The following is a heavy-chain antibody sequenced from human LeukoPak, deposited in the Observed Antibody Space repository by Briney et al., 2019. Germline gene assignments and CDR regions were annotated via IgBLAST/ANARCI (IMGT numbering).Heavy chain of an antibody. CDR3: AKRRNYYDSSGYSYYFDY. J-gene: IGHJ4*02. D-gene: IGHD3-22*01. V-gene: IGHV3-23*01. Sequence: GGSLRLSCAASGFTFSSYAMSWVRQAPGKGLEWVSAISGSGGSTYYADSVKGRFTISRDNSKNTLYLQMNSLRAEDTAVYYCAKRRNYYDSSGYSYYFDYWGRGTLVTVSS. CDR2: ISGSGGST. CDR1: GFTFSSYA.